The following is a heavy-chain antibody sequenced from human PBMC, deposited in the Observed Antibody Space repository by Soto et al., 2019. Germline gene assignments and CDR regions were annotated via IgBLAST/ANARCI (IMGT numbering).Heavy chain of an antibody. V-gene: IGHV4-4*02. CDR2: IYHSGST. J-gene: IGHJ6*02. CDR3: ARGSVVRGVAYYGMDV. Sequence: QVQLQESGPGLVKPSGTLSLTCAVSGGSISSSNWWSWVRQPPGKGLEWIGEIYHSGSTNYNPSLKSLVTISVDKSKNQFSLKLSSVTAAGTAVYYCARGSVVRGVAYYGMDVWGQGTTVTVSS. D-gene: IGHD3-10*01. CDR1: GGSISSSNW.